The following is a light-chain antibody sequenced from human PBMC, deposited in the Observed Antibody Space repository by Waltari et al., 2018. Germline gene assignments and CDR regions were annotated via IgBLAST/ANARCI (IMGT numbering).Light chain of an antibody. CDR1: QSLLHSNGYNY. CDR2: LGS. Sequence: DIVMTQSPLSLPVTPGEPSSISCRSSQSLLHSNGYNYLDWYLQKPGQSPQLLIYLGSNRASGVPDRFSGSGSGTDFTLKISRVEAEDVGVYYCMQALQTRTPFGQGTKLEIK. CDR3: MQALQTRTP. J-gene: IGKJ2*01. V-gene: IGKV2-28*01.